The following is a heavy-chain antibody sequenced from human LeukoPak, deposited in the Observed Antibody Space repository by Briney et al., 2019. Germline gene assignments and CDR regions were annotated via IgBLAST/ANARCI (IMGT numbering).Heavy chain of an antibody. CDR2: IGTAGNP. D-gene: IGHD5-12*01. J-gene: IGHJ4*02. CDR3: ARGRYSGYDYFIDY. V-gene: IGHV3-13*05. Sequence: GGSLRLSCAASGFTFISYDMHRVRQATGKGLEWVSAIGTAGNPYYPGSVKGRFTISRENAKNSLYLQMNSLRAGDTAVYYCARGRYSGYDYFIDYWGQGTLVTVSS. CDR1: GFTFISYD.